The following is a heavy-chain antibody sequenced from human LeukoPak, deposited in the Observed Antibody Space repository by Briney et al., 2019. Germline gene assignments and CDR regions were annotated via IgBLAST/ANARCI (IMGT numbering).Heavy chain of an antibody. D-gene: IGHD6-13*01. J-gene: IGHJ6*03. CDR3: ARFGYSSSWDYYYYMDV. CDR1: GYTFTNYG. V-gene: IGHV1-18*01. CDR2: ISAYNGNT. Sequence: ASVKVSCKASGYTFTNYGVTWVRQAPGQGLEWMGWISAYNGNTKHAQKVQGRVTMTTDTSTSTVYMELSSLRSEDTAVYYCARFGYSSSWDYYYYMDVWGKGTTVTISS.